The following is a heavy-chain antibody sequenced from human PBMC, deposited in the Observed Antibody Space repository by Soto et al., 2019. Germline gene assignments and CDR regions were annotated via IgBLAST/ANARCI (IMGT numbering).Heavy chain of an antibody. V-gene: IGHV3-21*01. CDR3: ARAQYYYGSGTTTNYYYYYGMDV. D-gene: IGHD3-10*01. CDR2: ISSSSSYI. CDR1: GFTFSSYS. J-gene: IGHJ6*02. Sequence: GGSLRLSCAASGFTFSSYSMNWVRQAPGKGLEWVSSISSSSSYIYYADSVKGRFTISRDNAKNSLYLQMNSLRAEDTAVYYCARAQYYYGSGTTTNYYYYYGMDVWGQGTTVTVSS.